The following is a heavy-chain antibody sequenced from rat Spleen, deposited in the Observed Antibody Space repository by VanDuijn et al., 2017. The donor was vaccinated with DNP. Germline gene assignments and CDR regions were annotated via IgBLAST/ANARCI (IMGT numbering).Heavy chain of an antibody. J-gene: IGHJ2*01. Sequence: EVQLVESGGGPVQPGRSLKLSCVASGFMFSNYWMTWIRQAPGKGLEWVASITYDGGNTYYRDSVKGRFTISRDLARSSLYLQMDSLRSEDTSTYYCTSNPHIRTAAPFDYWGQGVMVTVSS. CDR1: GFMFSNYW. CDR2: ITYDGGNT. CDR3: TSNPHIRTAAPFDY. D-gene: IGHD3-8*01. V-gene: IGHV5-31*01.